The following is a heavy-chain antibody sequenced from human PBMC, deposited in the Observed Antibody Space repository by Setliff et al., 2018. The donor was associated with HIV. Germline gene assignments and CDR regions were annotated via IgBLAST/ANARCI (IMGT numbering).Heavy chain of an antibody. Sequence: SETLSLTCSVSGASISSGYYWGWIRQPPGKRLECLGSIYQSGSTYYNPSLKSRLTISVDTSKNQFSLNVRSVTAADTAVYFCAKSSPSIGYISDHWGQGTLVTVSS. J-gene: IGHJ4*02. V-gene: IGHV4-38-2*01. CDR1: GASISSGYY. CDR3: AKSSPSIGYISDH. CDR2: IYQSGST. D-gene: IGHD5-12*01.